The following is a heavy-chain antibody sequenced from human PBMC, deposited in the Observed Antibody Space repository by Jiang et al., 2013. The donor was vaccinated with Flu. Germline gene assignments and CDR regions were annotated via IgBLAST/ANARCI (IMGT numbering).Heavy chain of an antibody. J-gene: IGHJ6*02. CDR1: GYTFTSYY. CDR2: INPSGGST. Sequence: SGYTFTSYYMHWVRQAPGQGLEWMGIINPSGGSTSYAQKFQGRVTMTRDTSTSTVYMELSSLRSEDTAVYYCASNMGANYGMDVWGQGTTVTVSS. D-gene: IGHD2/OR15-2a*01. V-gene: IGHV1-46*01. CDR3: ASNMGANYGMDV.